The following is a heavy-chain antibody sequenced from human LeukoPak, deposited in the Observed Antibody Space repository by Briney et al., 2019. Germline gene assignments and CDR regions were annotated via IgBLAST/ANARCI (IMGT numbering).Heavy chain of an antibody. CDR3: ARDNLGYCSGGSCYPGDYYHMDV. J-gene: IGHJ6*03. CDR1: GFTFSSYG. CDR2: ISPSGGGT. V-gene: IGHV3-23*01. D-gene: IGHD2-15*01. Sequence: GGSLRLSCAASGFTFSSYGMNWVRQAPGKGLEWISGISPSGGGTYYADFVKGRFTISRDNTKNSLYLQMNSLRAEDTAVYYCARDNLGYCSGGSCYPGDYYHMDVWGKGTTVTVSS.